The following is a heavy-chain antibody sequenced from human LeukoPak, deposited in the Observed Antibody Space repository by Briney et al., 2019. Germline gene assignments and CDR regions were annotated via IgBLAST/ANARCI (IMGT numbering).Heavy chain of an antibody. Sequence: GGSLRLSCAASGFTFTDYYMTWIRQAPGKGLEGVSYISGSGSNRDYADSVKGRFTISRDNAENSLYLQLNNLRAEDTAVYYCARMGRELDCWGQGTRVTVSS. V-gene: IGHV3-11*01. CDR3: ARMGRELDC. CDR1: GFTFTDYY. CDR2: ISGSGSNR. J-gene: IGHJ4*02. D-gene: IGHD1-1*01.